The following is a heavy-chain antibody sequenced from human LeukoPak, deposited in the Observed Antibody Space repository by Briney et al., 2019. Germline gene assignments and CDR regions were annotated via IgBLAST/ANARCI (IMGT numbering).Heavy chain of an antibody. CDR1: GFTFDDYA. Sequence: PGRSLRLSCAASGFTFDDYAMHWVRQAPGKGLEWVSGISWNSGSIGYADSVKGRFTISRDNAKNSLYLQMNSLRAEDTALYYCAKDITPGIAAAGPIDYWGQGTLVTVSS. V-gene: IGHV3-9*01. CDR2: ISWNSGSI. D-gene: IGHD6-13*01. J-gene: IGHJ4*02. CDR3: AKDITPGIAAAGPIDY.